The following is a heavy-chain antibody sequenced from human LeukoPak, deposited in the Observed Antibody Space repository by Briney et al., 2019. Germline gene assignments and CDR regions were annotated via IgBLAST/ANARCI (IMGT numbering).Heavy chain of an antibody. CDR2: IYYSGST. D-gene: IGHD2-2*01. Sequence: PSQTLSLTCTVSGGSISSGGYYWSWIRQHPGKGLEWIGYIYYSGSTYYNPSLKSRVTISVDTSKNQFSLKLSSVTAADTAVYYCARGRYCSSTSCQNYENLQLGRYYYYGMDVWGQGTTVTVSS. J-gene: IGHJ6*02. CDR3: ARGRYCSSTSCQNYENLQLGRYYYYGMDV. CDR1: GGSISSGGYY. V-gene: IGHV4-31*03.